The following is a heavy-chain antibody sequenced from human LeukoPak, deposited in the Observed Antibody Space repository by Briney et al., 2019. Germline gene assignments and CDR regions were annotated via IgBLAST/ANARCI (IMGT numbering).Heavy chain of an antibody. CDR1: GYGFTSYW. J-gene: IGHJ3*02. D-gene: IGHD1-26*01. Sequence: GAALKISCKGSGYGFTSYWIGWVRQMPGKGVEWMGIIYPGDSDTRYSPSFQGQVTISADKSISTAYLQWSSLKASDTAMYYCARQGALDAFDIWGQGTMVTVSS. CDR3: ARQGALDAFDI. CDR2: IYPGDSDT. V-gene: IGHV5-51*01.